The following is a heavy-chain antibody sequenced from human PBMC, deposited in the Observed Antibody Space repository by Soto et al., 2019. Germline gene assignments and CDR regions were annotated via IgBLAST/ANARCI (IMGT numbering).Heavy chain of an antibody. J-gene: IGHJ6*02. CDR2: VSAYNGNT. CDR3: ARQNYYSGMDV. CDR1: GYTFTSYF. Sequence: ASVKVSCKASGYTFTSYFITWVQQAPGQGLEWMGWVSAYNGNTNYAQMLQGRVTMTTDTSTATAYMEMRSLRSDDTAVYYCARQNYYSGMDVWGQGTTVTVSS. V-gene: IGHV1-18*01.